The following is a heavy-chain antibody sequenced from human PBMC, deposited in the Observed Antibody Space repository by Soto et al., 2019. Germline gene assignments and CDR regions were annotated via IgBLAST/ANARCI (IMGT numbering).Heavy chain of an antibody. J-gene: IGHJ4*02. CDR1: GLTFSRAW. CDR2: ILSKPEGGAT. V-gene: IGHV3-15*01. CDR3: GVPEDMARTAPGY. Sequence: EVQVVESGGGLVQPGGSLRPSLPASGLTFSRAWMPWVPQAPGKGLEGIGHILSKPEGGATSHAAAVHGRFSISRDDSKDTLYLQMNSLKTEDTAMYYCGVPEDMARTAPGYWGQGTLVTVSS. D-gene: IGHD3-10*01.